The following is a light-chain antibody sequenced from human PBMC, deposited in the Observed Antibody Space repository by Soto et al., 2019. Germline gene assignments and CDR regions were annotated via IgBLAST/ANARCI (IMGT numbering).Light chain of an antibody. CDR3: SSYTSSTDYV. CDR1: TSDFGFYNY. V-gene: IGLV2-14*01. Sequence: QSVLTQPASVSGSPGQSITISCTGTTSDFGFYNYVSWYQHHPGKAPKLLIYEVTNRHSGVSNRFSGSKSGNTASLTISGLQAEDEVDYYCSSYTSSTDYVFGTGTKVTVL. J-gene: IGLJ1*01. CDR2: EVT.